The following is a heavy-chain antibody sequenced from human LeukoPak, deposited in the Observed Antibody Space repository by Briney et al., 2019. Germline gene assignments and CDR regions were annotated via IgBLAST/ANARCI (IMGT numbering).Heavy chain of an antibody. D-gene: IGHD2-21*01. CDR3: AKPTTLFDY. CDR2: ISGSGGST. Sequence: GGSLRLSCAASGFTFSSYEMNWVRQAPGKGLEWVSSISGSGGSTYYADSVKGRFTISRDNSKNTLYLQMNSLRAEDTAVYYCAKPTTLFDYWGQGTLVTVSS. V-gene: IGHV3-23*01. J-gene: IGHJ4*02. CDR1: GFTFSSYE.